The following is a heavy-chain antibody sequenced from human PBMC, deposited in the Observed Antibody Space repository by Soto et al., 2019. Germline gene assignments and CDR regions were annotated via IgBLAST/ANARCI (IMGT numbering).Heavy chain of an antibody. V-gene: IGHV3-21*01. CDR2: ISSSSGYM. Sequence: GGSLRLSCAASGFTFTPYSMNWVRQAPGKGLEWVSSISSSSGYMYYADSLKGRFTISRDNAKNSLYLQMNSLRAEDTAVYYCARGGYCSGGSCEFDYWGQGTLVTVSS. J-gene: IGHJ4*02. CDR3: ARGGYCSGGSCEFDY. CDR1: GFTFTPYS. D-gene: IGHD2-15*01.